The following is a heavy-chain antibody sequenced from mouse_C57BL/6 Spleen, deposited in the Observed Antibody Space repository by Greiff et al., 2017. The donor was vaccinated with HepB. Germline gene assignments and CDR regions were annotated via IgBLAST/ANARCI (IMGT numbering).Heavy chain of an antibody. CDR1: GYTFTSYT. CDR3: AYSALIYDGYLDY. D-gene: IGHD2-3*01. Sequence: QVQLQQSGAELARPGASVKMSCKASGYTFTSYTMHWVKQRPGQGLEWIGYINPSSGYTKCNQKFKDKATLTADKSSSTAYMQLSSLTSEDSAVYYCAYSALIYDGYLDYWGQGTTLTVSS. J-gene: IGHJ2*01. CDR2: INPSSGYT. V-gene: IGHV1-4*01.